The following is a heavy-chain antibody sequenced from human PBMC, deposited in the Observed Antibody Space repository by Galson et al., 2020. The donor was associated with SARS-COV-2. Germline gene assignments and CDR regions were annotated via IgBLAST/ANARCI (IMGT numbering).Heavy chain of an antibody. CDR2: IYYSGST. CDR1: GGSFSGYY. Sequence: SETLSLTCAVYGGSFSGYYWSWIRQHPGKGLEWIGYIYYSGSTSSNPSLKSRVTISVDTSKNQFSLKLSSVTAADTAVYYCARAVRGVIIKGFDWFDPWGQGTLVTVSS. D-gene: IGHD3-10*01. V-gene: IGHV4-31*11. J-gene: IGHJ5*02. CDR3: ARAVRGVIIKGFDWFDP.